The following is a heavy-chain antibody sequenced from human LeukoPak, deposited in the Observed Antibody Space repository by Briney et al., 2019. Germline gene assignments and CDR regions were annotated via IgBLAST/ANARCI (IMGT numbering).Heavy chain of an antibody. V-gene: IGHV1-18*01. J-gene: IGHJ6*03. CDR1: GYTFTSYG. D-gene: IGHD1-26*01. Sequence: GASVKVSCKASGYTFTSYGISWVRQAPGQGLEWMGWISAYNGNTNYAQKLQGRVTMTTDTSTSTAYMELRSLRSDDTAVYYCARAAPFGGSYFNYYYYYMDVWGKGTTVTVSS. CDR3: ARAAPFGGSYFNYYYYYMDV. CDR2: ISAYNGNT.